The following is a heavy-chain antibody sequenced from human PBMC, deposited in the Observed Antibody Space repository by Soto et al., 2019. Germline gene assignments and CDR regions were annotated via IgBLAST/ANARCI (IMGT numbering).Heavy chain of an antibody. CDR2: IYHSGST. CDR3: ATWNRDYGDYPFDP. D-gene: IGHD4-17*01. V-gene: IGHV4-4*02. Sequence: QVQLQESGPGLVKPSGTLYLTCAVSGGSISSSNWWSWVRQPPAKGLEWIGEIYHSGSTNYNPSLKSRVTISVDKSKNQFSLKLNSVTAADTAVYYCATWNRDYGDYPFDPWGQGTLVTVSS. CDR1: GGSISSSNW. J-gene: IGHJ5*02.